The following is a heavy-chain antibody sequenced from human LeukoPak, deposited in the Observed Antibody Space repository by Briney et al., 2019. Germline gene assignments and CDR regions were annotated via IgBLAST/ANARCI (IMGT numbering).Heavy chain of an antibody. D-gene: IGHD1-26*01. CDR2: ISGSGGST. V-gene: IGHV3-23*01. Sequence: GGSLRLSYAASGFTFSSYAMSWVRQAPGKGLEWVSAISGSGGSTYYADSVKGRFTISRDNSKNTLYLQMNSLRAEDSAVYYCAKRKFGGSYYPFDYWGQGTLVTVSS. J-gene: IGHJ4*02. CDR1: GFTFSSYA. CDR3: AKRKFGGSYYPFDY.